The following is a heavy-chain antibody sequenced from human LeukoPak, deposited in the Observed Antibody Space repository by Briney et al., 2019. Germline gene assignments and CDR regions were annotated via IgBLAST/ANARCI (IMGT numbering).Heavy chain of an antibody. CDR1: GGSISSGDYY. CDR2: IYYSGST. CDR3: ARASVEYYYDSSGYSVPGYYFDY. J-gene: IGHJ4*02. D-gene: IGHD3-22*01. Sequence: PSETQSLTCTVSGGSISSGDYYWSWIRQPPGKGLEWIGYIYYSGSTYYNPSLKSRVTISVGTSKNQFSLKLSSVTAADTAVYYCARASVEYYYDSSGYSVPGYYFDYWGQGTLVTVSS. V-gene: IGHV4-30-4*02.